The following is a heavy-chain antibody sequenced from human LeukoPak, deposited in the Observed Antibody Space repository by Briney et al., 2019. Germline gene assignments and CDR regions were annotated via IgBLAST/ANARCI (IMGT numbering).Heavy chain of an antibody. CDR2: IPSDGSDE. D-gene: IGHD6-13*01. CDR1: GFTFRTYG. J-gene: IGHJ4*02. CDR3: ARGRAGSSSWFDY. V-gene: IGHV3-30*02. Sequence: GGSLRLSCAASGFTFRTYGMHWVRQAPGKGLEWVAFIPSDGSDEYYADSVKGRFTISRDNAKNSLYLQMNSLRAEDTAVYYCARGRAGSSSWFDYWGQGTLVTVSS.